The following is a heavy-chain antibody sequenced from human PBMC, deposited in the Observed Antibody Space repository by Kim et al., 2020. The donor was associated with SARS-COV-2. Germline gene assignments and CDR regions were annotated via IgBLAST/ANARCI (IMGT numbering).Heavy chain of an antibody. V-gene: IGHV3-30*07. D-gene: IGHD2-15*01. J-gene: IGHJ4*02. Sequence: KGRFTISRDNSKNTLYLQMNSLRAEDPAVYYCARDSAPYCSGGSCYSKAYWGQGTLVTVSS. CDR3: ARDSAPYCSGGSCYSKAY.